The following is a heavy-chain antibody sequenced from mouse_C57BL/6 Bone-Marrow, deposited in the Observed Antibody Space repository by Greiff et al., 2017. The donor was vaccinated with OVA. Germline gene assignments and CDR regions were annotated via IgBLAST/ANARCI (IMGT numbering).Heavy chain of an antibody. CDR2: ISSCGSYT. CDR3: ARQDYFDY. Sequence: EVQGVESGGDLVKPGGSLKLSCAASGFTFSSYGMSWVRQTPDKRLEWVATISSCGSYTYYPDSVKGRFTISRDNAKNTLYLQMSSLKSEDTAMYYCARQDYFDYWGQGTTLTVSS. CDR1: GFTFSSYG. J-gene: IGHJ2*01. V-gene: IGHV5-6*01.